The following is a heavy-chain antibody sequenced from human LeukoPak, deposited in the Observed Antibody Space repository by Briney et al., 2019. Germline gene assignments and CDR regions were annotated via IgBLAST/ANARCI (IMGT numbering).Heavy chain of an antibody. CDR2: INPSGGST. CDR3: ARDYSRRDYYYGVDV. V-gene: IGHV1-46*01. D-gene: IGHD2-15*01. Sequence: ASVKVPCKASGYTFTSYYMHWVRQAPGQGLEWMGIINPSGGSTSYAQKFQGRVTMTRDTSTSTVYMELSSLRSEDTAVYYCARDYSRRDYYYGVDVWGQGTTVTVSS. J-gene: IGHJ6*02. CDR1: GYTFTSYY.